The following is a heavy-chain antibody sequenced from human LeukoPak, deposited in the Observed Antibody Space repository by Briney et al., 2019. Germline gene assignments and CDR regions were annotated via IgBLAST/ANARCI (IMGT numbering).Heavy chain of an antibody. J-gene: IGHJ4*02. CDR3: ARGQCSSPSCRYFDY. V-gene: IGHV3-66*01. CDR2: ITSGGNS. Sequence: GGSLRLSCAASGFTFSSTYMNWVRQAPGKGLEWVSVITSGGNSYYADSVKGRFTISRDNSKNTLYLQMNSLRAEDTAVYYCARGQCSSPSCRYFDYWGQGTLVTVSS. D-gene: IGHD2-2*01. CDR1: GFTFSSTY.